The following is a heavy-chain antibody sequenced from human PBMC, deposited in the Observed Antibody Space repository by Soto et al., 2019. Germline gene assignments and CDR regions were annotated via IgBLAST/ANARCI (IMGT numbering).Heavy chain of an antibody. Sequence: QLQLQESGPGLVKPSETLSLTCTVSGGSISSSSYYWGWIRQTPGKGLEWIGSIYYSGSTYTNPSLKSRVTISVDTSKNQFSLKLSSVTAADTAVYYCARQYYGGNSNGYFDLWGRGTLVTVSS. CDR3: ARQYYGGNSNGYFDL. J-gene: IGHJ2*01. D-gene: IGHD4-17*01. CDR2: IYYSGST. CDR1: GGSISSSSYY. V-gene: IGHV4-39*01.